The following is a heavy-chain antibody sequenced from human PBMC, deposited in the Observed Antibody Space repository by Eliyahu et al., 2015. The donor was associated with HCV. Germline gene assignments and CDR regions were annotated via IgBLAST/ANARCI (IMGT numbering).Heavy chain of an antibody. V-gene: IGHV4-59*11. J-gene: IGHJ2*01. Sequence: QVHLQESGPRLVKPSETLSLTCXXXGXXLTXXYWIWPLQPPGKALEYIGYAFYIGTSSFGPSFKGRVDMSVDTSKNQFSLTLTSVTAADTAVYYCAGMETPALYWYFPLWGPGTLVTVSS. CDR2: AFYIGTS. CDR1: GXXLTXXY. CDR3: AGMETPALYWYFPL. D-gene: IGHD4-23*01.